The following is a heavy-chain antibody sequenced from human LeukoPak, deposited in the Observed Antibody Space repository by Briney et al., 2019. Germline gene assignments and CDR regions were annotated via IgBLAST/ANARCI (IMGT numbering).Heavy chain of an antibody. D-gene: IGHD3-10*01. V-gene: IGHV3-30*04. CDR3: ARDTSSYYYGSGSFDY. CDR1: GFIFSSYA. Sequence: GGSLRLSCAAPGFIFSSYAMHWVRQAPGKGLEWVAVLSYDGSNTYYRDSVRGRFTISRDNSKNTLYLQMDSLRAEDTAVYYCARDTSSYYYGSGSFDYWGQGTLVTVSS. J-gene: IGHJ4*02. CDR2: LSYDGSNT.